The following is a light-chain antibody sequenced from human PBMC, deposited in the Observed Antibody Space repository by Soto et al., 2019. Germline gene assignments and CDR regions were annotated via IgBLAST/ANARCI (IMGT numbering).Light chain of an antibody. Sequence: EIVLTQSPATLSLSPGERATLSCRAIQSISSSLAWYQQKPGQAPRLLIYDASERATGIPPRFSGSGSGTDFTLTISSLEPEDFPVYYCQQRNSWPPTFTFGQGTRLEIK. V-gene: IGKV3-11*01. J-gene: IGKJ5*01. CDR3: QQRNSWPPTFT. CDR1: QSISSS. CDR2: DAS.